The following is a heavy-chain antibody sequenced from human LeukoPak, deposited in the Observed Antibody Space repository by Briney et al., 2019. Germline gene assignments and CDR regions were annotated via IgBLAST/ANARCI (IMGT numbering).Heavy chain of an antibody. CDR1: GGSVNSGSYY. D-gene: IGHD5-18*01. CDR2: IYYSGST. J-gene: IGHJ6*02. CDR3: ASRGYSYGPTSNGMDV. Sequence: PSETLSLTCTVSGGSVNSGSYYWNWIRQPPGKGLEWIGYIYYSGSTNYNPSLKSRVTISVDTSKNQFSLKLSSVTAADTAVYYCASRGYSYGPTSNGMDVWGQGTTVTVSS. V-gene: IGHV4-61*01.